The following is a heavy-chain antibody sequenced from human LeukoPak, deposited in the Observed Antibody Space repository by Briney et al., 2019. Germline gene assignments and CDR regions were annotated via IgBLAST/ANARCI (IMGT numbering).Heavy chain of an antibody. V-gene: IGHV3-11*01. CDR3: ARSVRYYDSSGYPFLDY. D-gene: IGHD3-22*01. J-gene: IGHJ4*02. CDR2: ISSSGSTI. CDR1: GFTFSDYY. Sequence: GGSLRLSCAASGFTFSDYYMSWIRQAPGKGLEWVSYISSSGSTIYYADSVKGRFTISRDNAKNSLYLQMNSLRAEDMAVYYCARSVRYYDSSGYPFLDYWGQGTLVTVSS.